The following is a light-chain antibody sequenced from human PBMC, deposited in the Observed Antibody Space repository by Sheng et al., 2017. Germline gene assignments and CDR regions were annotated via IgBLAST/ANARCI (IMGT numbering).Light chain of an antibody. V-gene: IGLV1-47*01. Sequence: QSVLTQPPSASGTPGQRVTISCSGSSSNIGSNYVYWYQQLPGTAPKLLIYRNNQRPSGVPDRFSGSKSGTSASLAITGLQVEDEANYYCQSYDSSLSGSSYLFGTGTKVTVL. CDR2: RNN. CDR3: QSYDSSLSGSSYL. J-gene: IGLJ1*01. CDR1: SSNIGSNY.